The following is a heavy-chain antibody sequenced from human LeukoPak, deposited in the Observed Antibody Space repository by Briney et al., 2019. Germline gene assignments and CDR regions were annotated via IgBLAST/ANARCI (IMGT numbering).Heavy chain of an antibody. CDR3: ARDSRGGWSGYFDL. J-gene: IGHJ4*02. Sequence: GGSLRLSCAASGFIFRNYGMYWVRQAPGKGLEGVAVIWHGGSAEFYADSVKGRFSISRDDAKNTADLQMNSLRVEDTALYYCARDSRGGWSGYFDLWGQGIVVTVSS. D-gene: IGHD6-19*01. CDR2: IWHGGSAE. V-gene: IGHV3-33*07. CDR1: GFIFRNYG.